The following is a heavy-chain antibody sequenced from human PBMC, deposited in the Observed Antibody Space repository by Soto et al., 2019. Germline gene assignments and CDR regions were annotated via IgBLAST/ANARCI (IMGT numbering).Heavy chain of an antibody. CDR2: IYYSGST. CDR1: GGSVSSGSYY. J-gene: IGHJ5*02. CDR3: ARDHDFWSGGPNWFDP. D-gene: IGHD3-3*01. Sequence: PSETLSLTCTVSGGSVSSGSYYWSWIRQPPGKGLEWIGYIYYSGSTNYNPSLKSRVTISVDTSKNQFSLKLSSVTAADTAVYYCARDHDFWSGGPNWFDPWGQGTLVTVSS. V-gene: IGHV4-61*01.